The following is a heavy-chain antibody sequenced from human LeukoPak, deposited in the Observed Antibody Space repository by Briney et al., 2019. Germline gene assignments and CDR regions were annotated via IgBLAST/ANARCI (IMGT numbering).Heavy chain of an antibody. CDR3: ARDSYDSSGMAFDY. Sequence: QPGRSLRLSCAASGFTFSNYAMHWVRQAPGKGLEWVAVISYDGSKKYYADSVKGRFTISRDNSKNKLYLQMNSLKTEDTAVYWCARDSYDSSGMAFDYWGQGTLVSVSS. D-gene: IGHD3-22*01. J-gene: IGHJ4*02. CDR1: GFTFSNYA. CDR2: ISYDGSKK. V-gene: IGHV3-30*04.